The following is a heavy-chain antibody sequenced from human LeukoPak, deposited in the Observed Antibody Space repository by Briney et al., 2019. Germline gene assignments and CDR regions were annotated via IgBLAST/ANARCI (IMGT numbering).Heavy chain of an antibody. V-gene: IGHV3-23*01. Sequence: PGGSLRLSCAASGFTFSSYAMSWVRQAPGKGLEWVSAISGSGGSTYYADSVKGRFTISRDNSKNTLYLQMNSLRAEDTAVYYCAKDSFPSRAVAGTFDYWGQGTPVTVSS. D-gene: IGHD6-19*01. CDR3: AKDSFPSRAVAGTFDY. CDR1: GFTFSSYA. J-gene: IGHJ4*02. CDR2: ISGSGGST.